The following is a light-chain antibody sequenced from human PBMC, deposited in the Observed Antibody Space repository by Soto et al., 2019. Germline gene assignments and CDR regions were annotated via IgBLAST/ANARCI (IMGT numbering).Light chain of an antibody. J-gene: IGKJ2*01. CDR2: AAS. CDR3: QQYKNWPPRDT. Sequence: EIVMTQSLATLSVSPGERATLSCRASESVSSTLAWYQQKPGQAPRLLIYAASTRATGVPARFSGSGSGTEFTLTISSLQSEDFAVYYCQQYKNWPPRDTFGQGTKLEIK. V-gene: IGKV3-15*01. CDR1: ESVSST.